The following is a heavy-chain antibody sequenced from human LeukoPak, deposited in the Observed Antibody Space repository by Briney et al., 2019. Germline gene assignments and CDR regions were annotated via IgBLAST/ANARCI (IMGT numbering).Heavy chain of an antibody. J-gene: IGHJ5*02. V-gene: IGHV1-46*01. CDR2: INPSGGST. D-gene: IGHD3-9*01. CDR3: ARASSPYYDILTGFYGFDP. CDR1: GYTFTSYY. Sequence: ASVKVSCKASGYTFTSYYMHWVRQAPGQGLEWMGIINPSGGSTSYAQKFQGRVTMTRDTSTSTVYMELSSLRSEDTAVYYCARASSPYYDILTGFYGFDPWGQGTLVTVSS.